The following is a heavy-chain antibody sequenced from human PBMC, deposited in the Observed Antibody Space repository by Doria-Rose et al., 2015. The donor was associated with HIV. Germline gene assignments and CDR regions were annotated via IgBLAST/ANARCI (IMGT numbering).Heavy chain of an antibody. V-gene: IGHV1-18*01. CDR2: ISGYNGNT. D-gene: IGHD6-6*01. J-gene: IGHJ4*02. CDR1: GYTFTNYG. Sequence: SGYTFTNYGISWVRQAPGQGLEWMGWISGYNGNTNYAQKLQGRVTMTTDTSASSAYMELRSLRSDDTAVYYCARGIAARPTSPFDYWGQGTLVTVSS. CDR3: ARGIAARPTSPFDY.